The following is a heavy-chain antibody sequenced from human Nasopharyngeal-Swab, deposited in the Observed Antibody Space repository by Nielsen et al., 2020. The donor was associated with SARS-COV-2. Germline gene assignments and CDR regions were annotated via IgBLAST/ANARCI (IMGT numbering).Heavy chain of an antibody. CDR3: ASSSSQKRGHDS. CDR2: PSHDGHT. Sequence: GSRRLSCAVAGGSIVGSDGWSWVRQPPGKGLEWIGEPSHDGHTNYNPSLKSRVTVSVDRSKNQFSLSLNSVTPADTAVYYCASSSSQKRGHDSWGQGTLVTVSS. V-gene: IGHV4-4*02. J-gene: IGHJ4*02. D-gene: IGHD6-6*01. CDR1: GGSIVGSDG.